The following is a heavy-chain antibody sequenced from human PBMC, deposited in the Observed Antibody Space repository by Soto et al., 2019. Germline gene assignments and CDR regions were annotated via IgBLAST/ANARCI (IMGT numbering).Heavy chain of an antibody. V-gene: IGHV3-30*18. D-gene: IGHD2-15*01. CDR3: AKDRDCSGGSCFVDY. J-gene: IGHJ4*02. CDR1: GFTFSSYG. Sequence: GESLKISCAASGFTFSSYGMHWVRQAPGKGLEWVAVISYDGSNKYYADSVKGRFTISRDNSKNTLYLQMNSLRAEDTAVYYCAKDRDCSGGSCFVDYWGQGTLVTVSS. CDR2: ISYDGSNK.